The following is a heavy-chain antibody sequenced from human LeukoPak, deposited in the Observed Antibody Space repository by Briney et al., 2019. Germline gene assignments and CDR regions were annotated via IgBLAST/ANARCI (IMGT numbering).Heavy chain of an antibody. CDR3: ATWASPAYSSSWYTWFDY. D-gene: IGHD6-13*01. CDR2: INAGNGNT. Sequence: ASVKVSCKASGYTFTSYAMHWVRQAPGQRLEWMGWINAGNGNTKYSQKFQGRVTITRDTSASTAYMELSSLRSEDTAVYYCATWASPAYSSSWYTWFDYWGQGTLVTVSS. J-gene: IGHJ4*02. CDR1: GYTFTSYA. V-gene: IGHV1-3*01.